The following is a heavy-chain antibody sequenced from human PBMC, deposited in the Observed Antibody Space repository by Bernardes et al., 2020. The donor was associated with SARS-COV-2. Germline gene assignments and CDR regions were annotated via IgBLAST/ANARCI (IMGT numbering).Heavy chain of an antibody. CDR2: ISGSGGST. Sequence: GGSLRLSCAASGFTFSSYAMSWVRQAPGKGLEWVSAISGSGGSTYYADSVKGRFTISRDNSKNTLYLQMNSPRAEDTAIYYCAKEYRLTIFGVVIIGRGFDYWGQGTLVTVSS. V-gene: IGHV3-23*01. D-gene: IGHD3-3*01. J-gene: IGHJ4*02. CDR1: GFTFSSYA. CDR3: AKEYRLTIFGVVIIGRGFDY.